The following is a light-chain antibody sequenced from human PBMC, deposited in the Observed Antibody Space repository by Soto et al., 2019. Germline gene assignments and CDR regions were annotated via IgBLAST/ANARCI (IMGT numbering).Light chain of an antibody. CDR1: QSVSSSY. CDR2: DAS. J-gene: IGKJ1*01. V-gene: IGKV3-20*01. Sequence: EIVLTQSPGTLSLSPGERASLSCRASQSVSSSYLAWYQQIPGQAPRLLINDASRRATGIPDRFSGSGSGTDFTLTISRLEPEDFAVYYCQQHGSSPPTFGQGTKV. CDR3: QQHGSSPPT.